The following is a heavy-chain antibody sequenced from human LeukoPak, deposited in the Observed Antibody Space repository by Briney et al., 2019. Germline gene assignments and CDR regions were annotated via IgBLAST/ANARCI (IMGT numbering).Heavy chain of an antibody. Sequence: PSETLSLTCTVSGGSINDYYWTWIRQAPGKGLQWIGYISNSGTTDYNPSLKSRVTMSVDTSNNEFSLRLTSVTAADTAMYYCARVVRGAVTSNCFDPWGQGTLVTVSS. CDR2: ISNSGTT. D-gene: IGHD4-17*01. CDR3: ARVVRGAVTSNCFDP. V-gene: IGHV4-59*01. J-gene: IGHJ5*02. CDR1: GGSINDYY.